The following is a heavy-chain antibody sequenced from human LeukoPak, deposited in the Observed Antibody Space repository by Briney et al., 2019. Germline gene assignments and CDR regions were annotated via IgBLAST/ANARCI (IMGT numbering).Heavy chain of an antibody. V-gene: IGHV3-7*01. CDR3: ARDGWRAINY. Sequence: GSLRLSCAASGFTFSTYWMSWVRQAPGKGLEWVADIKEDGSDKNYVDSVRGRFTSSRDNAKNSLFLQMNSLRAEDTAVYYCARDGWRAINYWGQGTLVTVS. D-gene: IGHD5-24*01. J-gene: IGHJ4*02. CDR2: IKEDGSDK. CDR1: GFTFSTYW.